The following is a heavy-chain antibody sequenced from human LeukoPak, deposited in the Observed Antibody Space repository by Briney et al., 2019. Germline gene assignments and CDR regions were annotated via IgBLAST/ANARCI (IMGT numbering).Heavy chain of an antibody. CDR1: GFIFSGHA. Sequence: GGSLRLSCVASGFIFSGHAMNWVRQAPGKGLEWVSSISSGGKYIYYADSVKGRFTISRDNAKNSLHLQMNSLRAEDTAVYYCARDLRATRLPNAFDIWGQGTMVTVSS. CDR3: ARDLRATRLPNAFDI. CDR2: ISSGGKYI. D-gene: IGHD1-26*01. V-gene: IGHV3-21*01. J-gene: IGHJ3*02.